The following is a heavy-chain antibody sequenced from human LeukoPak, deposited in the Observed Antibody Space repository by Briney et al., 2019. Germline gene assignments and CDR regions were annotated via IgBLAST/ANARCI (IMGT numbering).Heavy chain of an antibody. CDR1: GYTLTELS. V-gene: IGHV1-24*01. CDR2: FDPEDGET. Sequence: ASVKVSCKVSGYTLTELSMHWVRQAPGKGLEWMGGFDPEDGETIYAQKFQGRVTMTEGTSTDTAYMELSSLRSEDTAVYYCATVGYCSSTSCYIDWFDPWGQGTLVTVSS. D-gene: IGHD2-2*02. CDR3: ATVGYCSSTSCYIDWFDP. J-gene: IGHJ5*02.